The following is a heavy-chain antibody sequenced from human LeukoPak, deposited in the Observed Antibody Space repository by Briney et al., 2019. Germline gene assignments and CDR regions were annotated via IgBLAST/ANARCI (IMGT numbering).Heavy chain of an antibody. D-gene: IGHD3-3*01. J-gene: IGHJ4*02. Sequence: GGSLRLSCAASGFTFSSYAMSWVRQAPGKGLEWVSAISGSGGSTYYADSVKGRFTISRDNSKNTLYLQMNSLRAEDTAVYYCAKDALRFLEWSGPLEYFDYWGQGTLVTVSS. V-gene: IGHV3-23*01. CDR2: ISGSGGST. CDR1: GFTFSSYA. CDR3: AKDALRFLEWSGPLEYFDY.